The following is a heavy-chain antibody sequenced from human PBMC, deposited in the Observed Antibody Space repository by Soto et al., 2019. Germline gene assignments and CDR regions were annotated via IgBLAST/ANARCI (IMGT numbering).Heavy chain of an antibody. CDR2: INCGSGNT. CDR3: ARGYTSGWTFDF. D-gene: IGHD6-19*01. J-gene: IGHJ4*02. CDR1: GYNFTTYV. Sequence: QVQLVQSGAEVKQPGASASVSCKASGYNFTTYVVHWLRQAPGQGPEWMGWINCGSGNTVYSQKFQGRVTFTRDTSARTAYMDLNSLTSGDTAVYDGARGYTSGWTFDFWGRGTLVTVSS. V-gene: IGHV1-3*01.